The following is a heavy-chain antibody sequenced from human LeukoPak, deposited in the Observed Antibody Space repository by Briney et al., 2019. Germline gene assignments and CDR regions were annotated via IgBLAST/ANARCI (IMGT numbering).Heavy chain of an antibody. J-gene: IGHJ4*02. D-gene: IGHD5-18*01. CDR1: GYSFTDYY. CDR3: ARGPAAMAVPFDY. CDR2: INPNSGST. Sequence: ASVKVSCKVSGYSFTDYYIHWVRQAPGQGLEWMGWINPNSGSTNYAQKFQGRVALTRDTSISTIYMEVSRLRSDDTAVYYCARGPAAMAVPFDYWGQGTLVTVSS. V-gene: IGHV1-2*02.